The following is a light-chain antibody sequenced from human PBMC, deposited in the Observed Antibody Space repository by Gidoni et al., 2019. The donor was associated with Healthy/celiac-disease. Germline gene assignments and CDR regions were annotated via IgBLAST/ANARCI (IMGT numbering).Light chain of an antibody. CDR3: SSYTSSSTLWV. CDR2: EVS. CDR1: SSDVGSYNR. J-gene: IGLJ3*02. V-gene: IGLV2-18*02. Sequence: QSALTQPPSVSWSPGQSVTISCTGPSSDVGSYNRVSWYQQPPGTAPKLMIYEVSNRPSGVPDRFSGSKSGNTASLTISGLQAEDEADYYCSSYTSSSTLWVFGGGTKLTVL.